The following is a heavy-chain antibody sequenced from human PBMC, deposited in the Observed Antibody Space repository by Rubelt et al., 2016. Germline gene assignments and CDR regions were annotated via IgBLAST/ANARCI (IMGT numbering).Heavy chain of an antibody. CDR1: GSSFSTSW. CDR2: INSDGSST. V-gene: IGHV3-74*01. CDR3: ARDWYEAIDC. D-gene: IGHD1-14*01. Sequence: EVQLVESGGGLVQPGGSLRLSCAASGSSFSTSWMHWVRQVPGKGLVWVSRINSDGSSTTDADSVKGRFTISRDNARNMVLLQMNSLRVEDTAVYYCARDWYEAIDCWGQGTLVTVSP. J-gene: IGHJ4*02.